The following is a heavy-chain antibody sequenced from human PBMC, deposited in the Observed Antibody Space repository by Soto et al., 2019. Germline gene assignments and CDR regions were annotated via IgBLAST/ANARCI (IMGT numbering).Heavy chain of an antibody. J-gene: IGHJ4*02. CDR2: ISGSGGST. V-gene: IGHV3-23*01. CDR1: GFTFSSYA. D-gene: IGHD3-10*01. Sequence: GGSLRLSCAASGFTFSSYAMSWVRQAPGKGLEWVSAISGSGGSTYYADSVKGRFTISRDNSKNTLYLQMNSLRAEDTAVYYCANTALYYYGSGSQATPGSHALIDYWGQGTLVTVSS. CDR3: ANTALYYYGSGSQATPGSHALIDY.